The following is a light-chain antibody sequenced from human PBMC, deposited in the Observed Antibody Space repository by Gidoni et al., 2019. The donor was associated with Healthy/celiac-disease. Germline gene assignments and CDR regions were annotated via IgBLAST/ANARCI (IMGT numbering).Light chain of an antibody. V-gene: IGKV3-15*01. J-gene: IGKJ2*01. CDR3: QHYHNWPPYT. Sequence: EIVMTQSPATLSVSPGERATLSCRASQSVSSHLAWYQQKPGQAPRLLMYGASTRATGTPARFSGSGPGTEFTLNISSLQSEDFAAYYCQHYHNWPPYTFGQGTKLYLK. CDR2: GAS. CDR1: QSVSSH.